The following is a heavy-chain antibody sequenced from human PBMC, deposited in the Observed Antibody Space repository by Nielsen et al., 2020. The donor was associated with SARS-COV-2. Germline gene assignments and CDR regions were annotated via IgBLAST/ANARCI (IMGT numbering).Heavy chain of an antibody. CDR3: AHSDIVVVVAATLPYYFDY. V-gene: IGHV2-5*01. D-gene: IGHD2-15*01. J-gene: IGHJ4*02. CDR2: IYWNDDK. Sequence: WIRQPPGKALEWLALIYWNDDKHYSPSLKSRLTITKDTSKNQVVLTMTNMDPVDTATYYCAHSDIVVVVAATLPYYFDYWGQGTLVTVSS.